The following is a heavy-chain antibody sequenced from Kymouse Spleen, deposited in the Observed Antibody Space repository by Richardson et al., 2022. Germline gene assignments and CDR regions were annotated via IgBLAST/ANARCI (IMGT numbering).Heavy chain of an antibody. D-gene: IGHD6-19*01. V-gene: IGHV6-1*01. J-gene: IGHJ6*02. CDR2: TYYRSKWYN. Sequence: QVQLQQSGPGLVKPSQTLSLTCAISGDSVSSNSAAWNWIRQSPSRGLEWLGRTYYRSKWYNDYAVSVKSRITINPDTSKNQFSLQLNSVTPEDTAVYYCARGYSSGWYTSYYYGMDVWGQGTTVTVSS. CDR1: GDSVSSNSAA. CDR3: ARGYSSGWYTSYYYGMDV.